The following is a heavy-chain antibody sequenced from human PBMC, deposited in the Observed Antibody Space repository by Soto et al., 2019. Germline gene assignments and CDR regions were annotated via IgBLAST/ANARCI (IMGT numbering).Heavy chain of an antibody. V-gene: IGHV3-48*01. J-gene: IGHJ4*02. CDR2: ISSGSTTI. Sequence: EVQLVESGGGLVQPGGSLRLSCAASGFAFSGYSMNWVRQAPGKGLEWISYISSGSTTIYYADSVKGRFTISRDNAKNSLYLQMNSLSAEDTAVYYCAREPAAFDFWGQGTLVTVSS. CDR3: AREPAAFDF. D-gene: IGHD2-2*01. CDR1: GFAFSGYS.